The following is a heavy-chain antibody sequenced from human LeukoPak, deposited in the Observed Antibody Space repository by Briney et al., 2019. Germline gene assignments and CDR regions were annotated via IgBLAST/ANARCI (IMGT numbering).Heavy chain of an antibody. CDR2: ISTYNGNT. V-gene: IGHV1-18*01. D-gene: IGHD3-9*01. CDR3: ARKADPYYDILTGYYRDDAFDI. CDR1: GYTFTSYG. J-gene: IGHJ3*02. Sequence: ASVKVSCKASGYTFTSYGISWVRQAPGQGLEWMGWISTYNGNTNYAQKLQGRVTMTTDTSTRTAYMELRSLRSDDTAIYYCARKADPYYDILTGYYRDDAFDIWGQGTMVTVSS.